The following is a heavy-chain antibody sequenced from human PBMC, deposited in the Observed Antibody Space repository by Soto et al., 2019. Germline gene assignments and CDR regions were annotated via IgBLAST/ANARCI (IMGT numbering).Heavy chain of an antibody. V-gene: IGHV3-23*01. CDR3: AREEGVDIILTAAPFAY. Sequence: VGLLSLSYAASEFTCRSYAMSWIRQAPGKGLEWVSAISGSGGSTYYADSVKGRFTISRDNSKNTRYLQMNSLRAEDTVVYYCAREEGVDIILTAAPFAYWGKGTLVPVS. D-gene: IGHD3-9*01. J-gene: IGHJ4*02. CDR2: ISGSGGST. CDR1: EFTCRSYA.